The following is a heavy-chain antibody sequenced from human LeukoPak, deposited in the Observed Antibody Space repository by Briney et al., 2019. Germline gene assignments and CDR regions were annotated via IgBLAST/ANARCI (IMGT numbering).Heavy chain of an antibody. J-gene: IGHJ4*02. CDR3: ARLAGVDTVMVINYFDY. CDR1: GGSFSGYY. CDR2: INHSGST. D-gene: IGHD5-18*01. Sequence: SETLSLTCAVYGGSFSGYYWSWIRQPPGKGLEWIGEINHSGSTNYNPSLKSRVTISVDTSKNQFSLKLSSVTAADTAVYYCARLAGVDTVMVINYFDYWGQGTLVTVSS. V-gene: IGHV4-34*01.